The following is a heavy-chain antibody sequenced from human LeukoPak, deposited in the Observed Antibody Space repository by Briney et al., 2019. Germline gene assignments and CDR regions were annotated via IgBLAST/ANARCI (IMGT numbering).Heavy chain of an antibody. CDR3: ARGGIRFIDY. Sequence: GGSLRLSCVASGFTFSSYAMHWVRQAPGKGLEWVALISYDGSNKYYADSVKGRFTISRDNAKNTLYLQMSSLRAEDTAVYYCARGGIRFIDYWGQGTLVTVSS. CDR2: ISYDGSNK. J-gene: IGHJ4*02. V-gene: IGHV3-30-3*01. D-gene: IGHD3-10*01. CDR1: GFTFSSYA.